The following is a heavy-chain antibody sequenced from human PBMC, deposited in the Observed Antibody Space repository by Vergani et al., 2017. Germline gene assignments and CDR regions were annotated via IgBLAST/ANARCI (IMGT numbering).Heavy chain of an antibody. J-gene: IGHJ3*02. D-gene: IGHD3-22*01. CDR1: GDSINSNDYY. CDR2: ISYSGTT. CDR3: ARLGYSDTSGFYSAFQI. V-gene: IGHV4-30-4*01. Sequence: QVRLQESGPGLVKPAQTLSLTCIVSGDSINSNDYYWSWIRQPPGKGLESLGYISYSGTTYYSPSLKSRVTISLDTSKKQFFLKLNSVTAAYTAVYFCARLGYSDTSGFYSAFQIWGQGTMVTVSS.